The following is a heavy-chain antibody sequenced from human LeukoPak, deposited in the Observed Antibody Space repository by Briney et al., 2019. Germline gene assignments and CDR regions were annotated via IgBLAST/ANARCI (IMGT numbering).Heavy chain of an antibody. J-gene: IGHJ4*02. Sequence: SVKVSCKASGGTFSSYAISCVRQAPGQGLEWMGRIIPIFGTANYAQKFQGRVTITTDESTSTAYMELSSLRSEDTAVYYCASPRRDSRGSLIDYWGQGTLVTVSS. CDR2: IIPIFGTA. CDR1: GGTFSSYA. D-gene: IGHD3-22*01. V-gene: IGHV1-69*05. CDR3: ASPRRDSRGSLIDY.